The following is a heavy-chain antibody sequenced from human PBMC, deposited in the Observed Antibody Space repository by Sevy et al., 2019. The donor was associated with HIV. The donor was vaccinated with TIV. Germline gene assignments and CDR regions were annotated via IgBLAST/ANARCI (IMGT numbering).Heavy chain of an antibody. D-gene: IGHD2-15*01. CDR1: GFTFSAYS. CDR2: ISRTSRTI. J-gene: IGHJ4*02. CDR3: AGAYGGGWPQGAWTDY. V-gene: IGHV3-48*01. Sequence: GGSLRLSCAASGFTFSAYSMNWVRQAPGRGLEWVSYISRTSRTIYYADSVLGRFTISRDNAKNSLYLQMNSLSPEDTAVYYCAGAYGGGWPQGAWTDYWGQGTLVTVSS.